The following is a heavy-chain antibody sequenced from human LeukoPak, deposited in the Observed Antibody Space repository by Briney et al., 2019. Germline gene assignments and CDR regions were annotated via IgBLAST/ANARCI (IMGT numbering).Heavy chain of an antibody. CDR2: IWYDGSNK. J-gene: IGHJ4*02. V-gene: IGHV3-33*01. CDR3: ARDGQWLGSYFDY. D-gene: IGHD6-19*01. CDR1: GFTFSSCG. Sequence: PGGSLRLSCAASGFTFSSCGMHWVRQAPGKGLEWVAVIWYDGSNKYYADSVKGRFTISRDNSKNTPYLQMNSLRAEDTAVYYCARDGQWLGSYFDYWGQGTLVTVSS.